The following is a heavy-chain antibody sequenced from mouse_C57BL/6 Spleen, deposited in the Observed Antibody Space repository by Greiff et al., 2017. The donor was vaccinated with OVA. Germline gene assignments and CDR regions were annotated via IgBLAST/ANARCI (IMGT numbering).Heavy chain of an antibody. CDR2: IDPSDSDT. V-gene: IGHV1-52*01. CDR3: ARGKLYLDY. CDR1: GYTFTSYW. Sequence: VQLQQPGAELVRPGSSVKLSCKASGYTFTSYWMHWVKQRPIQGLEWIGNIDPSDSDTHYNQKFKDKATLTVDKSSSTAYMQLSSLTSEDSAVYYCARGKLYLDYWGQGTSVTVSS. D-gene: IGHD2-3*01. J-gene: IGHJ4*01.